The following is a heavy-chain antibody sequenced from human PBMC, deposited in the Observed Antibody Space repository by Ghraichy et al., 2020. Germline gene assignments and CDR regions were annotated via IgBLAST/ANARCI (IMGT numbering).Heavy chain of an antibody. Sequence: TLSLTCAASGFTLSDYNINWVRQAPGKGLEWVSSLSSSSTYTHYADSLKGRFTISRDNAKNSVYLQMNSLRAEDTAVYYCAREDKYLSGYYGMDVWGQGTTVTVSS. J-gene: IGHJ6*02. D-gene: IGHD1-1*01. CDR2: LSSSSTYT. CDR3: AREDKYLSGYYGMDV. V-gene: IGHV3-21*01. CDR1: GFTLSDYN.